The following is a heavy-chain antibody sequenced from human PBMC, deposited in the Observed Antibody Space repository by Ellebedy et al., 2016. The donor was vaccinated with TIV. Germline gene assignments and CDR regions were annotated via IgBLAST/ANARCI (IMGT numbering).Heavy chain of an antibody. CDR1: GFTFSSYG. CDR3: AREGTVTTHFDY. CDR2: IWYDGSNK. V-gene: IGHV3-33*01. J-gene: IGHJ4*02. Sequence: GGSLRLSCAASGFTFSSYGMHWVRQAPGKGLEWVAVIWYDGSNKYYADSVKGRFTISRDNSKNTLYLQMNSLRAEDTAVYYCAREGTVTTHFDYWGQGTLVTVSS. D-gene: IGHD4-11*01.